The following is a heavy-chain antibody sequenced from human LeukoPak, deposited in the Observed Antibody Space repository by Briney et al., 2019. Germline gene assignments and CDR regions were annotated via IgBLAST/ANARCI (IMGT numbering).Heavy chain of an antibody. CDR3: ARDLDCSGGSCYSSEYYYGMDV. V-gene: IGHV3-21*01. Sequence: GGSLRLSCAASGFTFNNYWMNWVRQAPRKGLEWVSSISSSSSYIYYADSVKGRFTISRDNAKNSLYLQMNSLRAEDTAVYYCARDLDCSGGSCYSSEYYYGMDVWGQGTTVTVSS. J-gene: IGHJ6*02. CDR1: GFTFNNYW. CDR2: ISSSSSYI. D-gene: IGHD2-15*01.